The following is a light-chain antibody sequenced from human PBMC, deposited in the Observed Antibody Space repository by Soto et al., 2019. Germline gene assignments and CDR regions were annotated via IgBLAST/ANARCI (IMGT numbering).Light chain of an antibody. CDR1: QGIRSF. J-gene: IGKJ1*01. CDR3: QQLNSYPRT. V-gene: IGKV1-9*01. Sequence: DIQLTQSPSFLSASVGDRVTITCRASQGIRSFLAWYQQKPGKAPKLLIYAASTLQSGLPSRFSGSGSGTEFALTISSLQPEDFATYYCQQLNSYPRTFGQGTKVEIK. CDR2: AAS.